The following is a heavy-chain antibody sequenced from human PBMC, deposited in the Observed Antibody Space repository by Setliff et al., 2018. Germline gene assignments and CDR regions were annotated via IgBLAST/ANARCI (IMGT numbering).Heavy chain of an antibody. V-gene: IGHV4-34*01. J-gene: IGHJ5*02. CDR2: INYLGNT. Sequence: GSLRLSCAASGFTFSNYWMSWVRQPPGKGLEWIGDINYLGNTNYNPSLKSRVTISVDTSKNQFSLKLSSVTAADTAVYYCARLPSKRIHYNFWSGSYNWFDPWGQGTLVTVSS. CDR1: GFTFSNYW. CDR3: ARLPSKRIHYNFWSGSYNWFDP. D-gene: IGHD3-3*01.